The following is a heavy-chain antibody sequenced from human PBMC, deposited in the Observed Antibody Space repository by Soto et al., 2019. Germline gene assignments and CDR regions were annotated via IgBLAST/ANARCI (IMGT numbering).Heavy chain of an antibody. Sequence: EVYLVESGGDLVQPGESLRLSCAASGFIFSDHWMNWVRQAPGKGLEWVANIKQDGSETKYVESVRGRFTISRDNAKNSLYLQMNTLRAEDTAVYYCAGGTGWLTDKWGQGTLVAVSS. V-gene: IGHV3-7*04. CDR2: IKQDGSET. J-gene: IGHJ4*02. D-gene: IGHD5-18*01. CDR3: AGGTGWLTDK. CDR1: GFIFSDHW.